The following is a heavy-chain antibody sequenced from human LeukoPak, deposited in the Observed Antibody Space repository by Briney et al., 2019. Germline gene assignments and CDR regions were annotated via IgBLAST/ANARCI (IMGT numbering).Heavy chain of an antibody. CDR3: ARSSGYCSGGSCDYWFDP. Sequence: ASVKVSCTASGYTFTGDYMHWVRQAPGQGLEWMGWINPNSGGTNYAQKFQGRVTMTRDTSISTAYMELSRLRSDDTAVYYCARSSGYCSGGSCDYWFDPWGQGTLVTVSS. CDR2: INPNSGGT. D-gene: IGHD2-15*01. CDR1: GYTFTGDY. V-gene: IGHV1-2*02. J-gene: IGHJ5*02.